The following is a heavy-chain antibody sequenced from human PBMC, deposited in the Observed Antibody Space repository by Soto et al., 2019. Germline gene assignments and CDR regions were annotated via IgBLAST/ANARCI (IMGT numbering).Heavy chain of an antibody. Sequence: EVQLLESGGGLVQPGGSLSLSCAASAFTFNNYAMSWVRQAPGKGLEWVSGIGGSGRTTYYADSVKGRFTISRDNSNNSLFLQMTSLRAADTAVYYCAKSRYSDSSGDFYDYWGQGTLVTVSS. D-gene: IGHD3-22*01. V-gene: IGHV3-23*01. CDR3: AKSRYSDSSGDFYDY. J-gene: IGHJ4*02. CDR2: IGGSGRTT. CDR1: AFTFNNYA.